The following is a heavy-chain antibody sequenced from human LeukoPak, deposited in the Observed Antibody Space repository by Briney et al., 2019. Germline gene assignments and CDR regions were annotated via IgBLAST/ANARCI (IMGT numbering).Heavy chain of an antibody. D-gene: IGHD3-10*01. CDR3: ARDPMYYYGSGSYYDDY. V-gene: IGHV3-7*01. J-gene: IGHJ4*02. CDR1: GFTFSSYW. CDR2: IKQDGSEK. Sequence: GGSLRLSCAASGFTFSSYWMSWARQAPGKGLEWVANIKQDGSEKYYVDSVKGRFTISRDNAKNSLYLQMNSLRAEDTAVYYCARDPMYYYGSGSYYDDYWGQGTLVTVSS.